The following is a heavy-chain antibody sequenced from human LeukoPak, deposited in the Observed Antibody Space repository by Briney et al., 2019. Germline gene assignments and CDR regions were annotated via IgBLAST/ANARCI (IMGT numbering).Heavy chain of an antibody. D-gene: IGHD7-27*01. CDR1: GGSFSGYY. J-gene: IGHJ4*02. Sequence: SETLSLTCAVYGGSFSGYYWSWIRQPPGKGLEWIGEINHSGSTNHNPSLKSRVTISVDTSKNQFSLKLSSVTAADTAVYYCARGLGLRDYWGQGTLITVSS. V-gene: IGHV4-34*01. CDR3: ARGLGLRDY. CDR2: INHSGST.